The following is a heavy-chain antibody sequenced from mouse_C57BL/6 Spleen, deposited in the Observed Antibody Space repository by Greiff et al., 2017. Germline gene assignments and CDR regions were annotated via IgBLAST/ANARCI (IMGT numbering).Heavy chain of an antibody. J-gene: IGHJ1*03. V-gene: IGHV1-72*01. Sequence: QLQQPGAELVKPGASVKLSCTASGYTFTSYWMHWVKQRPGRGLEWIGRIDPISGGTKYNEKFKSKATLTVDKPSSTAYMQLSSLTSEDSAVYYCAREGADWYLDVWGTGTTVTVSS. CDR2: IDPISGGT. CDR1: GYTFTSYW. CDR3: AREGADWYLDV.